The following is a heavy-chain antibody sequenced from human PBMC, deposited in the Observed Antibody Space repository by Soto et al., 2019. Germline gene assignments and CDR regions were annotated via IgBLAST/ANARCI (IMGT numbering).Heavy chain of an antibody. J-gene: IGHJ6*02. Sequence: GVPIKISWRGAGCSFISYGVRWVLQMPGKGLEWMGIIYPGDSDTRYSPSFQGQVTISADKSISTAYLQWSSLKASDTAMYYCARLVTGYSQPATKWYYYGMDVWGQGTTVTVSS. D-gene: IGHD3-9*01. V-gene: IGHV5-51*01. CDR3: ARLVTGYSQPATKWYYYGMDV. CDR2: IYPGDSDT. CDR1: GCSFISYG.